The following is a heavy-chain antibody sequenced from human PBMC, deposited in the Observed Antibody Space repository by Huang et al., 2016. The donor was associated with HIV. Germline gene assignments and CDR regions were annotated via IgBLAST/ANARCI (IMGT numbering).Heavy chain of an antibody. D-gene: IGHD3-16*01. CDR2: FDPENYET. Sequence: QVQLVQSGPEVKKPGASVKVSCKVSGYTLSELSMHWVRQAPGKGLEWMGGFDPENYETLPAQRFQGRVTMTEDTSMNTAYMELIGLTSEDTAVYYCAGGLLAMNYWGQGTLVTVSS. CDR1: GYTLSELS. CDR3: AGGLLAMNY. V-gene: IGHV1-24*01. J-gene: IGHJ4*02.